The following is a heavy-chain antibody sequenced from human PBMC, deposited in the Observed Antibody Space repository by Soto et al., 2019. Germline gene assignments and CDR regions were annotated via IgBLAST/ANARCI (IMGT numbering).Heavy chain of an antibody. J-gene: IGHJ4*02. Sequence: QVQLVESGGGVVPPGRSLILSCAASGFTFSSYGMHWVRQAPGKGLEWGAVIWYAGSNKYYADSVKGRFTVSRDNSKNTLYLHMNSMRAEDTAVYCCAKGDADFWSGYSRSTLDYWGQGTMVTVSS. CDR2: IWYAGSNK. D-gene: IGHD3-3*01. CDR1: GFTFSSYG. V-gene: IGHV3-33*06. CDR3: AKGDADFWSGYSRSTLDY.